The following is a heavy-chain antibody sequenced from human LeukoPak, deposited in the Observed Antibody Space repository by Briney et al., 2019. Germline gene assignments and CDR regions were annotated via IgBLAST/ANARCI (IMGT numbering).Heavy chain of an antibody. CDR1: GFTFSSYA. Sequence: GGSLRLSCAASGFTFSSYAMSWVRQAPGKGLEWVSAISGSGGSTYCADSVKGRFTISRDNSKNTLYLQMNSLRAEDTAVYYCAKDKTVLRFLEWLPNWFDPWGQGTLVTVSS. CDR3: AKDKTVLRFLEWLPNWFDP. J-gene: IGHJ5*02. D-gene: IGHD3-3*01. CDR2: ISGSGGST. V-gene: IGHV3-23*01.